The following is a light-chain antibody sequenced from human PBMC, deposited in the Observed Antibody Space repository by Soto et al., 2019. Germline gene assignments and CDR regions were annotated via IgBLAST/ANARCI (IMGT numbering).Light chain of an antibody. Sequence: AIQVTQSPSCLYASVGDRVTLTCRASQDIRNDLAWYQQKPGQAPNLLIFAAFNLQSGVPSRFSGGGSGTHFTLNISSLQPDDFASYFCLQYYNFSWTFGQGTK. V-gene: IGKV1-6*01. CDR2: AAF. CDR1: QDIRND. J-gene: IGKJ1*01. CDR3: LQYYNFSWT.